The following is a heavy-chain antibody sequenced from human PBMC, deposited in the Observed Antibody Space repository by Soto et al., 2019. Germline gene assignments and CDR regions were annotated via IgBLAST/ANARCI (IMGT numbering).Heavy chain of an antibody. Sequence: GGLLRLSWSASGVTFSSYAGHWVRQAQGKGLEYVSAISSNGGSTYYADSVKGRFTISRGNSKNTLYLQMSSLRAEDTAVYYCAKGAKQLVPRDYWGQGTLVTVSP. J-gene: IGHJ4*02. CDR2: ISSNGGST. CDR1: GVTFSSYA. V-gene: IGHV3-64D*06. D-gene: IGHD6-6*01. CDR3: AKGAKQLVPRDY.